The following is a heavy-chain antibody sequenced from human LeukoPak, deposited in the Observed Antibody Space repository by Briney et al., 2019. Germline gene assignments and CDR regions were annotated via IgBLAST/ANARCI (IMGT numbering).Heavy chain of an antibody. Sequence: GGSLRLSCSASGFSFSDYYMSWIRQAPGKGLEWISYISSRSTYISDADSVKGRFTISRDNAKNLLFLQMNSLRVEDTALYYCARGGTGAFDYWGQGILVTVSS. CDR1: GFSFSDYY. CDR2: ISSRSTYI. V-gene: IGHV3-11*06. D-gene: IGHD2-8*02. J-gene: IGHJ4*02. CDR3: ARGGTGAFDY.